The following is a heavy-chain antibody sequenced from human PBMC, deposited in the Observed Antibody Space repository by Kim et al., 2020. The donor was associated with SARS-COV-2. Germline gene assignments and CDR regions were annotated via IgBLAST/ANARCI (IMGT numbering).Heavy chain of an antibody. CDR1: GGSVSSGSYY. CDR2: IYYSGST. V-gene: IGHV4-61*01. D-gene: IGHD2-15*01. CDR3: ARDGGGSLY. J-gene: IGHJ4*02. Sequence: SETLSLTCTVSGGSVSSGSYYWSWIRQPPGKGLEWIGHIYYSGSTNYNSSLKSRVTMSVDTSKNQFSLKLSSVTVADTAVYYCARDGGGSLYWGQGTLVTVSS.